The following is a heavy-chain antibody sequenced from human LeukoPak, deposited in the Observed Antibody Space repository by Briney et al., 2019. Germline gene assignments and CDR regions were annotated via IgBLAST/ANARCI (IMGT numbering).Heavy chain of an antibody. D-gene: IGHD6-6*01. Sequence: GGSLRLSCSASGFTFSSYAMHWVRQAPGKGLEYVPSTDSSGGSTYYAESVKGRFTISRDNSKNTLYLQMSSLRAEDTAVYYCVKRSMTSKSNYYYDFWGQGALVTVSS. CDR3: VKRSMTSKSNYYYDF. V-gene: IGHV3-64D*06. J-gene: IGHJ4*02. CDR2: TDSSGGST. CDR1: GFTFSSYA.